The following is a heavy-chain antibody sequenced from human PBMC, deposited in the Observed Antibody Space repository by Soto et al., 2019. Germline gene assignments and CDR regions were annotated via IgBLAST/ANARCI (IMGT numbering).Heavy chain of an antibody. D-gene: IGHD3-16*01. Sequence: ASVKVSCKASGGTFSSYAISWVRQAPGQGLEWMGGIIPIFGTANYAQKFQGRVTITADESTSTAYMELSSLRSEDTAVYYCARDQAGGPGAFDIWGQGTMVTVSS. CDR2: IIPIFGTA. J-gene: IGHJ3*02. CDR3: ARDQAGGPGAFDI. V-gene: IGHV1-69*13. CDR1: GGTFSSYA.